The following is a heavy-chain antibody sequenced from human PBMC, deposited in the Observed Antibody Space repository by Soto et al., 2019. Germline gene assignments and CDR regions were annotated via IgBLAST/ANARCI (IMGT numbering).Heavy chain of an antibody. V-gene: IGHV3-23*01. D-gene: IGHD6-19*01. CDR3: ANHHKSIAVAGHSWFDP. CDR1: GFTFSGYA. J-gene: IGHJ5*02. Sequence: EGQLLESGGGLVQPGGSLRLSCAASGFTFSGYAMSWVRQAPGKGLEWVSSISGSGGSPYYTDSVKGRLTISRDNAQNKXYLQINSLRAEDTAVYYCANHHKSIAVAGHSWFDPWGQGTLVTVSS. CDR2: ISGSGGSP.